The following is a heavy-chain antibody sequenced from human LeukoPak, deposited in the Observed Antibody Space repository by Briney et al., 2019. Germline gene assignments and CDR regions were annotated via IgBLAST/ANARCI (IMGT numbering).Heavy chain of an antibody. V-gene: IGHV4-61*01. CDR3: ASIKEADPWGWFDP. CDR1: GGSISSGSYY. CDR2: IYYSGST. Sequence: PSETLSLTCTVSGGSISSGSYYWSWIRQPPGKGLEWIGYIYYSGSTNYNPSLKSRVTISVDTSKNQFSLKLSSVTAADTAVYYCASIKEADPWGWFDPWGQGALVTVSS. J-gene: IGHJ5*02. D-gene: IGHD7-27*01.